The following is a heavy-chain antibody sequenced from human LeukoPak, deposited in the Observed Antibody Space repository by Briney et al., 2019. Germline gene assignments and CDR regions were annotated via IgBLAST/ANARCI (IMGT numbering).Heavy chain of an antibody. CDR3: AIWTSGNY. J-gene: IGHJ4*02. V-gene: IGHV3-7*01. CDR1: QLTFNGSW. Sequence: GGSLRLSCADSQLTFNGSWMTWFRQAPGKGLEWVANMDPTGSQKRYVDSVRGRFTISKDNPGASLYLDMHSLRAEDTAIYYCAIWTSGNYWGQGTLVTVSS. CDR2: MDPTGSQK. D-gene: IGHD1-1*01.